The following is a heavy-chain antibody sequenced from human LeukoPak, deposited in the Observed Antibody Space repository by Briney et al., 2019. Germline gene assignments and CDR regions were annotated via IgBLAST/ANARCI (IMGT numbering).Heavy chain of an antibody. CDR2: ISSSSSTI. V-gene: IGHV3-48*02. D-gene: IGHD5-12*01. Sequence: GGSLRLSCAASGFTFSSYSMNWVRQAPGKGLEWVSYISSSSSTIYYADSVKDRFTISRDNAKNSLYLQMNSLRDEDTAVYYCARDEGYSGYVDAFDIWGQGTMVTVSS. CDR1: GFTFSSYS. J-gene: IGHJ3*02. CDR3: ARDEGYSGYVDAFDI.